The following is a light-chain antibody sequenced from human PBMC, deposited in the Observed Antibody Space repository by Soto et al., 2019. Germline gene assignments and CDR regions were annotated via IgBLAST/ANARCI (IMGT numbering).Light chain of an antibody. J-gene: IGKJ1*01. CDR3: HHYET. CDR1: QTVSSSY. Sequence: DIVLTQSPGTLSLSPGDRATLSCRASQTVSSSYLGWYQQKPGQAPRLLIYGASSRATGIPDRFSGSGSGADFTLTISRLEPEDFTVYYCHHYETFGQGTKVDIK. V-gene: IGKV3-20*01. CDR2: GAS.